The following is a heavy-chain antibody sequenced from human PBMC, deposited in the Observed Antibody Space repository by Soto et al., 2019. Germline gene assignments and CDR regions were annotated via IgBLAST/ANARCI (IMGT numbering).Heavy chain of an antibody. Sequence: ASVKVSCKASGYTFTGYYMHWVRQAPGQGLEWMGWINPNSGGTNYAQKPQGWVTMTRDTSISTAYMELSRLRSDDTAVYYCARDLGSGYYSNAFDIWGQGTMVTVSS. V-gene: IGHV1-2*04. J-gene: IGHJ3*02. D-gene: IGHD3-22*01. CDR2: INPNSGGT. CDR1: GYTFTGYY. CDR3: ARDLGSGYYSNAFDI.